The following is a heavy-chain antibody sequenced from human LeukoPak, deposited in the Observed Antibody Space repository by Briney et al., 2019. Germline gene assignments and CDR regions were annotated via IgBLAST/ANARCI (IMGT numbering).Heavy chain of an antibody. J-gene: IGHJ4*02. D-gene: IGHD3-10*01. CDR2: IYPGDSDT. CDR3: ARGPGSGSYYRGGIDY. V-gene: IGHV5-51*01. CDR1: GYSFTSYW. Sequence: GESLKISCKGSGYSFTSYWIGWVRQMPGKGLEWMGIIYPGDSDTRYSPSFQGQVTISADKSISTAYLQWSSLKASDTAMYYCARGPGSGSYYRGGIDYWGQGTLVTVSS.